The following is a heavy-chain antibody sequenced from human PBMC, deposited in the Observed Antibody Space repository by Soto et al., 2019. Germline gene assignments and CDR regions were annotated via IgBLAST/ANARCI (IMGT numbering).Heavy chain of an antibody. CDR3: ARVGYSYGPVYYYYGMDV. Sequence: SETLSLTCTVSGGSISSYYWSWIRQPPGKGLEWIGYIYYSGSTNYNPSLKSRVTISVDTSKNQFSLKLSSVTAADTAVYYCARVGYSYGPVYYYYGMDVWGQGTTVTVSS. CDR1: GGSISSYY. CDR2: IYYSGST. J-gene: IGHJ6*02. V-gene: IGHV4-59*01. D-gene: IGHD5-18*01.